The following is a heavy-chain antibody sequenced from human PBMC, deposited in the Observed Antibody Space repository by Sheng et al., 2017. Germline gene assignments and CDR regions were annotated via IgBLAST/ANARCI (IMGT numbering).Heavy chain of an antibody. D-gene: IGHD3-16*02. Sequence: QVQLVQSGAEVKKPGSSVKVSCKASGGTFSSYAISWVRQAPGQGLEWMGGIIPILGIANYAQKFQGRVTITADKSTSTAYMELSSLRSEDTAVYYCARDLWDYVWGSYRHYYFDYWGQGTLVTVSS. V-gene: IGHV1-69*04. J-gene: IGHJ4*02. CDR2: IIPILGIA. CDR3: ARDLWDYVWGSYRHYYFDY. CDR1: GGTFSSYA.